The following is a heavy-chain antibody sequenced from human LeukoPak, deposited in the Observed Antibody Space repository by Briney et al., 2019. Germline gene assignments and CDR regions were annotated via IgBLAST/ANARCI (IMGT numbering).Heavy chain of an antibody. D-gene: IGHD4-17*01. CDR3: AREHYGDYGLFDY. CDR1: GFTFSSYE. Sequence: GGSLRLSCAASGFTFSSYEMNWVRQAPGKGLEWVSYISSSGSTIYYADTVKGRFTISRDNAKNSLYLQMNSLRAEDTAVYYCAREHYGDYGLFDYWGQGTLVTVSS. J-gene: IGHJ4*02. V-gene: IGHV3-48*03. CDR2: ISSSGSTI.